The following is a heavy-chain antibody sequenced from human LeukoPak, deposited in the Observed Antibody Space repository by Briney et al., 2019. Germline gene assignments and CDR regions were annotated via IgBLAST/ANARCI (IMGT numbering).Heavy chain of an antibody. CDR1: GGSISSYY. Sequence: SETLSLTCTVSGGSISSYYWSWIRQPPGKGLEWIGYIYYSGSTNYNPSLKSRVTISVDTSKNQFSLKLSSVTAADTAVYYCARGMVGYCSSTSCYTHWYFDLWGRGTLVTVSS. CDR3: ARGMVGYCSSTSCYTHWYFDL. V-gene: IGHV4-59*01. D-gene: IGHD2-2*02. CDR2: IYYSGST. J-gene: IGHJ2*01.